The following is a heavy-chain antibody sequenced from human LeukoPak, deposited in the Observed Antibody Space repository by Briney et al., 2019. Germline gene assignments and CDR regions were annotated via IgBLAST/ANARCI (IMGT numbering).Heavy chain of an antibody. CDR3: ARDGYYYDSGGYYYGADAFDI. V-gene: IGHV3-74*01. J-gene: IGHJ3*02. D-gene: IGHD3-22*01. CDR2: LNSDGSGT. Sequence: PGGSLRLSCAASGFTFSIYWMHWVRQAPGKGLVWVSRLNSDGSGTTYADSVKGRFTISRDNAKNTLYLQMNSLRAEDTAVYYCARDGYYYDSGGYYYGADAFDIWGQGTVVTVSS. CDR1: GFTFSIYW.